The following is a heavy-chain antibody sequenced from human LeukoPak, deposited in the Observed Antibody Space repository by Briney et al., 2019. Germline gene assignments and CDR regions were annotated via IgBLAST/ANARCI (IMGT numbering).Heavy chain of an antibody. V-gene: IGHV4-39*07. J-gene: IGHJ4*02. CDR2: IYYSGST. D-gene: IGHD3-10*01. Sequence: SETLSLTCTVSGGSISSSSYYWGWIRQPPGKGLEWIGSIYYSGSTYYNPSLKSRVTISVDTSKNQFSLKLSSVTAADTAAYYCARVTNKYYGSGSYHFDYWGQGTLVTVSS. CDR1: GGSISSSSYY. CDR3: ARVTNKYYGSGSYHFDY.